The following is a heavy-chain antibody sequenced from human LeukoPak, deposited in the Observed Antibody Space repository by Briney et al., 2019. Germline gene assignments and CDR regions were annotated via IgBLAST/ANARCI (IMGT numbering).Heavy chain of an antibody. Sequence: GGSLRLSCAASGFTFSNYWMHWVRQATGKGLEWVSAIGTAGDTYYPGSVKGRFTISRENAKNSLYLQMNSLRAGDTAVYYCARDGRGGSYDYWGQGTLVTVSS. V-gene: IGHV3-13*01. CDR1: GFTFSNYW. CDR3: ARDGRGGSYDY. J-gene: IGHJ4*02. D-gene: IGHD1-26*01. CDR2: IGTAGDT.